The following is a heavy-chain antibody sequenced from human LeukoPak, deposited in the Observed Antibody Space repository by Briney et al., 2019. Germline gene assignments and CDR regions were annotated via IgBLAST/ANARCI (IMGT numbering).Heavy chain of an antibody. D-gene: IGHD3-10*01. J-gene: IGHJ4*02. CDR1: GYTFTYYY. Sequence: ASVKVSCKTFGYTFTYYYLHWVRQAPGQGLDWMGWFNPNSVGTNSAQKFQGRVTMTSDTSITTAYMELTSLRSDDTAVYYCAREAPGSGNFDFWGQGTLVTVSS. V-gene: IGHV1-2*02. CDR3: AREAPGSGNFDF. CDR2: FNPNSVGT.